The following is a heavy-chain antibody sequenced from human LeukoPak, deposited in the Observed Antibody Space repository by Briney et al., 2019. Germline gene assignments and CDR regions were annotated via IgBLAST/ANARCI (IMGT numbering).Heavy chain of an antibody. CDR2: ISKTGSA. J-gene: IGHJ5*02. CDR1: GGSFSGYY. V-gene: IGHV4-34*01. D-gene: IGHD3-10*01. CDR3: ARRWGSGSHTDWFDT. Sequence: SETLSLTCAVYGGSFSGYYWSWIRQPPGKDLEWIAYISKTGSAASHPSLKSRVTISVDTSKNQFFLKLTSVTAADTAVYYCARRWGSGSHTDWFDTWSQGTLVTVSS.